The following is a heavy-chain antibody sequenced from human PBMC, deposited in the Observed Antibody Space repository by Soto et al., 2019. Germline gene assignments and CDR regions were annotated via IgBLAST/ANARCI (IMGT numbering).Heavy chain of an antibody. CDR1: GFTFSSYA. D-gene: IGHD6-13*01. CDR2: ISYAGSNK. J-gene: IGHJ4*02. Sequence: QVQLVESGGGVVQPGRSLRLSCAASGFTFSSYAMHWVRQAPGKGLEWVAVISYAGSNKYYANSVKGRFTISRDNSNNSLYLQMNSLRAEDTAVYYCARDTEAAAARYYFDYWGQGTLVTVSS. CDR3: ARDTEAAAARYYFDY. V-gene: IGHV3-30-3*01.